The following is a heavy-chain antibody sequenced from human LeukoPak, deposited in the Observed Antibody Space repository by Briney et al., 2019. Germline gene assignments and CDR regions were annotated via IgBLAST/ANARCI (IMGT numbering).Heavy chain of an antibody. J-gene: IGHJ5*02. Sequence: SETLSLTCAVYGGSFSGYYWSWIRQPPRKGLGWIGEINHSGSTNYNPSLKSGVTIPVAPSKNQSSLKLSSVTAGTTAGYYGARGRLQDSSSTTRNCVGPWGQGTLVTVSS. V-gene: IGHV4-34*01. CDR1: GGSFSGYY. CDR2: INHSGST. D-gene: IGHD6-6*01. CDR3: ARGRLQDSSSTTRNCVGP.